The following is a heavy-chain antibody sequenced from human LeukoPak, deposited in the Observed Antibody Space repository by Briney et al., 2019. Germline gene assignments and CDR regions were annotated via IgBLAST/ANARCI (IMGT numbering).Heavy chain of an antibody. J-gene: IGHJ6*04. CDR3: ARDRLGFRVDV. V-gene: IGHV4-4*07. CDR1: GGSISSYY. Sequence: SETLSLTCTVSGGSISSYYWSWIRQPAGKGLEWIGRINTSGNTNYNPSLKSRVTMSLDTSKNQFSLNMSSVTVADTAVYYCARDRLGFRVDVWGKGTTVTFSS. D-gene: IGHD3-10*01. CDR2: INTSGNT.